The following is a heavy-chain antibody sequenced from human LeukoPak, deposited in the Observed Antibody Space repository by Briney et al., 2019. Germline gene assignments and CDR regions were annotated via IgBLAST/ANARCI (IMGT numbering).Heavy chain of an antibody. CDR3: ARVLRSWYSQHNNWFDP. D-gene: IGHD6-13*01. Sequence: SETLSLTCTVSGGSISSSNFYWGWIRQPPGKGLEWIGSIYYSGSTYYNPSLKSRVSISVDTSKNQFSPKLSSLTAADTAVYYCARVLRSWYSQHNNWFDPWGQGTLVTVSS. CDR1: GGSISSSNFY. V-gene: IGHV4-39*01. J-gene: IGHJ5*02. CDR2: IYYSGST.